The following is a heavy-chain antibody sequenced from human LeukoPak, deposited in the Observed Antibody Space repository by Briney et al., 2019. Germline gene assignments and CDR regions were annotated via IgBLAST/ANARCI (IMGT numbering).Heavy chain of an antibody. CDR3: ARESSQSGAFDI. J-gene: IGHJ3*02. V-gene: IGHV1-2*02. CDR1: GYTFTDHY. CDR2: IKPDSGAT. Sequence: ASVKVSFKASGYTFTDHYMHWLRQAPGQGLEWMGWIKPDSGATNYAQKFQGRFTMSRDMSISTVYMELSSLTSDDTAVYYCARESSQSGAFDIWGQGTMVTVSS.